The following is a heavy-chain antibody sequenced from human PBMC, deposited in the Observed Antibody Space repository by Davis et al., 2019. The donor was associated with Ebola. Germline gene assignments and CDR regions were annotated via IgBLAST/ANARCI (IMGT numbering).Heavy chain of an antibody. CDR3: VRVSRNIAIGWYRFDAFDI. J-gene: IGHJ3*02. V-gene: IGHV3-11*06. D-gene: IGHD6-19*01. Sequence: PGGSLRLSCAASGFTFTDYYMGWIRQAPGKGLECVSYTSGDSLYTNYADSVRGRLTISRDDAKNSLYLQMNSLRAEDTAIYYCVRVSRNIAIGWYRFDAFDIWGQGTLVTVSS. CDR1: GFTFTDYY. CDR2: TSGDSLYT.